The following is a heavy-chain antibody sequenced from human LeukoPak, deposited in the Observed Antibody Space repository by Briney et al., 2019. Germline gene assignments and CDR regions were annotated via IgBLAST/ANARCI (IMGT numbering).Heavy chain of an antibody. Sequence: GGSLRLSCAASGFTFSSYAMSWVRQAPGKGLEWVSSISSSSSYIYYADSVKGRFTISRDNAKNSLYLQMNSLRAEDTAVYYCARQAMVRGVSFFNYWGQGTLVTVSS. CDR1: GFTFSSYA. CDR2: ISSSSSYI. CDR3: ARQAMVRGVSFFNY. V-gene: IGHV3-21*01. J-gene: IGHJ4*02. D-gene: IGHD3-10*01.